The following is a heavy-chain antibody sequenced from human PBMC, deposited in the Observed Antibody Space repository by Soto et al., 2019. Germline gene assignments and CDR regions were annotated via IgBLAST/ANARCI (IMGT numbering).Heavy chain of an antibody. CDR3: ARDGASRAQLWGDYYGMDV. CDR2: ISSSSSTI. V-gene: IGHV3-48*02. J-gene: IGHJ6*02. D-gene: IGHD5-18*01. CDR1: GFTFSSYS. Sequence: GGSLRLSCAASGFTFSSYSMNWVRQAPGKGLEWVSYISSSSSTIYYADSVKGRFTISRDNAKNSLYLQMNSLRDEDTAVYYCARDGASRAQLWGDYYGMDVWGQGTTVTVS.